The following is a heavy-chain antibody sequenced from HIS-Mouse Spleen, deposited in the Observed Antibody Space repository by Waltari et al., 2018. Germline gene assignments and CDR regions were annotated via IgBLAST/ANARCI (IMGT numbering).Heavy chain of an antibody. D-gene: IGHD6-19*01. J-gene: IGHJ5*02. CDR2: VNPNRGGT. CDR1: GYTFTAYY. V-gene: IGHV1-2*02. Sequence: QVQLVQSGAEVTKPGASVKVSCNASGYTFTAYYMHWVRQAPGQGLEWMGWVNPNRGGTTHGQKIQCMVTVTRETSISTADMERSRLRLDDTAVHYCARAAIGWTPRADPWGQGTLVTVSS. CDR3: ARAAIGWTPRADP.